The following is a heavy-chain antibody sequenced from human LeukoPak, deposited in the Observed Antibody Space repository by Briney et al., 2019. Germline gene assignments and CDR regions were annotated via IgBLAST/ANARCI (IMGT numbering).Heavy chain of an antibody. CDR2: ISGSGAST. CDR1: GFTFSSYA. D-gene: IGHD2-2*01. V-gene: IGHV3-23*01. Sequence: GGSVRLSCAASGFTFSSYAMSWVRQAPGKGLEWVSAISGSGASTYYADSVKGRFTISRDNSKNALHLQMNSLRVEDTAVYYCAKYGHCGSTSCYRYFDYWGQGTLVTVSS. CDR3: AKYGHCGSTSCYRYFDY. J-gene: IGHJ4*02.